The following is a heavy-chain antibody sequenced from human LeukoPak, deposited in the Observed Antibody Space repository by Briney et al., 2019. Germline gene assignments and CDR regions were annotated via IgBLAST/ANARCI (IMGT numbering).Heavy chain of an antibody. CDR3: ARHGPTRKQWLSGYYFGY. D-gene: IGHD6-19*01. CDR2: YTGST. CDR1: GGSISSSTYY. J-gene: IGHJ4*02. Sequence: PSETLSLTCTVSGGSISSSTYYWGWIRQPPGKGLEWIGSYTGSTDYNPSLKSRVAISVDASKSQISLRLSSVTAADTAVYYCARHGPTRKQWLSGYYFGYWSQGSLVTVSS. V-gene: IGHV4-39*01.